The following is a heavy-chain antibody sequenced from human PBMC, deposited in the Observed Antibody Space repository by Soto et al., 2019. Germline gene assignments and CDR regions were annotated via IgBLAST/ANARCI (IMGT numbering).Heavy chain of an antibody. D-gene: IGHD3-16*01. V-gene: IGHV2-5*01. Sequence: SGPTLVNPTQTLTLTFTFSGFSLSTTGVGLSWIRQPPGKALEWLALIYWHDDKRYSPSLKSRLTITKDTSKNQVVLTMTNMDPVDTATYYCAHRGGATVGLYYLDYWGQGALVTVSS. CDR2: IYWHDDK. CDR1: GFSLSTTGVG. CDR3: AHRGGATVGLYYLDY. J-gene: IGHJ4*02.